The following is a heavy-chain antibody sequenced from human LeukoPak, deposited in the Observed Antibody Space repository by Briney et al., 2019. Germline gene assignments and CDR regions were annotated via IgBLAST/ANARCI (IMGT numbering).Heavy chain of an antibody. V-gene: IGHV3-23*01. J-gene: IGHJ4*02. D-gene: IGHD3-10*02. CDR2: ISGSGGST. CDR3: ASCSGSYYLVY. CDR1: GFTFSNYA. Sequence: GGSLRLSCAASGFTFSNYAMSWVRQAPGKGLEWVSAISGSGGSTYYADSVKGRFTISRDNSKNTLYLQMNSLRAEDTAVYYCASCSGSYYLVYWGQGTLVTVSS.